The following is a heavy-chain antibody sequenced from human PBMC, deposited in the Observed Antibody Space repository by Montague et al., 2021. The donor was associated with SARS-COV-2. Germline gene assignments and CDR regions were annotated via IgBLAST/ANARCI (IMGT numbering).Heavy chain of an antibody. CDR3: ARDLSGSQYLYYFDY. CDR1: GFTFSNYW. CDR2: IQQDGSKK. Sequence: SLRLSCAASGFTFSNYWMSWVRQAPGKGLEWVANIQQDGSKKYYVDSVKRRFTISRDNAKKSLYLQMNSLRAEDTAVYYCARDLSGSQYLYYFDYWGQGTLVTVSS. J-gene: IGHJ4*02. D-gene: IGHD3-3*01. V-gene: IGHV3-7*01.